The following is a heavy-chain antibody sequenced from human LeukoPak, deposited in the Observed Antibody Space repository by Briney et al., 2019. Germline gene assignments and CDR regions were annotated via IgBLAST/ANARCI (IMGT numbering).Heavy chain of an antibody. J-gene: IGHJ6*03. V-gene: IGHV4-61*02. D-gene: IGHD6-6*01. CDR3: ARDLDSSSSYYYYYMDV. CDR1: GGSISSGSYY. CDR2: IYTSGST. Sequence: SETLSLTCTVSGGSISSGSYYWSWLRQPAGKGLEWIGRIYTSGSTNYNPSLKSRVTISVDTSKNQFSLKLSSVTAADTAVYYCARDLDSSSSYYYYYMDVWGKGTTVTVSS.